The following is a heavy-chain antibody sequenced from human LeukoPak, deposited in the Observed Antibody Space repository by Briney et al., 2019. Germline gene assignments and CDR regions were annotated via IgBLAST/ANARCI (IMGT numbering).Heavy chain of an antibody. CDR3: ATEGYSYGSGWFDP. Sequence: ASVKVSCKVSGYTFTELSMHWVRQAPGKGLEWMGGFDPEDGETIYAQKFQGRVTMTEDTSTDTAYMELSSLRSEDTAVYYCATEGYSYGSGWFDPWGQGTLVTVSS. CDR2: FDPEDGET. CDR1: GYTFTELS. J-gene: IGHJ5*02. D-gene: IGHD5-18*01. V-gene: IGHV1-24*01.